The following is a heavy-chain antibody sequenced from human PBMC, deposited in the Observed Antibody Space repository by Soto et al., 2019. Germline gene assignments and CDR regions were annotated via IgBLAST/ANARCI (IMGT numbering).Heavy chain of an antibody. Sequence: EVQLVESGGGSVQPGGSVRLSCAASGFSFNGPAIHWVRQASGKGLEWVGRIRNQANNYATVYAASMEGRFTISRDDSKSTAYPQVNRLKAEDSAVDYWTTAHGWGQGTLGNVPS. CDR1: GFSFNGPA. CDR2: IRNQANNYAT. J-gene: IGHJ4*02. V-gene: IGHV3-73*01. CDR3: TTAHG.